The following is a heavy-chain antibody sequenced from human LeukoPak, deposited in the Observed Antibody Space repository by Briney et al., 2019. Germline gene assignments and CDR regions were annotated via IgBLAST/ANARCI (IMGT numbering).Heavy chain of an antibody. CDR3: ARVTYVYCGGDCYSYYFDY. CDR2: IYYSGST. Sequence: SETLSPTCTVSGGSISSYYWSWIRQPPGKGLEWIGYIYYSGSTNYNPSLKSRVTISVDTSKNQFSLKLSSVTAADTAVYYCARVTYVYCGGDCYSYYFDYWGQGTLVTVSS. V-gene: IGHV4-59*01. D-gene: IGHD2-21*02. J-gene: IGHJ4*02. CDR1: GGSISSYY.